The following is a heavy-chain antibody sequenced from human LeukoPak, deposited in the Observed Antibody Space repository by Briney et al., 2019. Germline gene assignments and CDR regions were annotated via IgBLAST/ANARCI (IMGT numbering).Heavy chain of an antibody. CDR2: INPNSGGT. J-gene: IGHJ6*03. CDR1: GYTFTGYY. Sequence: ASVKVSCKASGYTFTGYYMHWVRQAPGQGLEWMGWINPNSGGTNYAQKFQGRVTMTRDTSISTAYMELSRLRSDDTAVYYCARDPLSLDYYYYYMDVWGKGTTVTVSS. CDR3: ARDPLSLDYYYYYMDV. V-gene: IGHV1-2*02. D-gene: IGHD3-16*02.